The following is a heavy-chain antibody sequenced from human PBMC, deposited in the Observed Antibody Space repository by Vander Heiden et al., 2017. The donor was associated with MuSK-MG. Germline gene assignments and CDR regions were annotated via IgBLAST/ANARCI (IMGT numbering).Heavy chain of an antibody. J-gene: IGHJ4*02. CDR1: GITFSSEG. CDR3: AKDQTTVVTYFDY. CDR2: ISNDGSDK. Sequence: HVPLVESGGGVVQPVCSLTRPCAASGITFSSEGMHWVRQAPGKGLEWVAVISNDGSDKYYADSVKGRFTISRDNSKNTLYLQMNSLRAEDTAVYYCAKDQTTVVTYFDYWGQGNLVTVAS. V-gene: IGHV3-30*18. D-gene: IGHD4-17*01.